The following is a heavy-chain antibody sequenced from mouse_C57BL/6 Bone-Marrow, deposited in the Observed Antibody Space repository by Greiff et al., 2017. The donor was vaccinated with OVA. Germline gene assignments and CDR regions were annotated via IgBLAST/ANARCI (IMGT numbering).Heavy chain of an antibody. CDR3: ARAAGGIDWDDYFDC. D-gene: IGHD4-1*01. CDR2: IHPNSGGT. V-gene: IGHV1-64*01. J-gene: IGHJ2*01. CDR1: GYTFTSYW. Sequence: QVQLQQPGAELVKPGASVKLSCKASGYTFTSYWMHWVKQRPGQGLEWIGMIHPNSGGTNYNEKFKSKATLTVDKSSSTAYMQLSSLTSEDSAVYYGARAAGGIDWDDYFDCWGQGTALTVSA.